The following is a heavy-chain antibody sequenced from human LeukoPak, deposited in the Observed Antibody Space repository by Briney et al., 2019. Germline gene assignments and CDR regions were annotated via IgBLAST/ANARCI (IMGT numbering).Heavy chain of an antibody. J-gene: IGHJ4*02. CDR1: GFTFSSYA. D-gene: IGHD3-3*01. CDR3: AKDVRITIFGVVIRYFDY. Sequence: GPSLRLSYASSGFTFSSYAMSWVRQAPAKALEWVSAITGSGGSTYYADSVKGRFTISRDNSKNTLYLQMNSLRAEDTAVYYCAKDVRITIFGVVIRYFDYWGQGTLVTVSS. CDR2: ITGSGGST. V-gene: IGHV3-23*01.